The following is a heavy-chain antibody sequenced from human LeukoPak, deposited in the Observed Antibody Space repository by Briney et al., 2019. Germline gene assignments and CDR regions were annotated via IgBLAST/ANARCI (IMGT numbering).Heavy chain of an antibody. CDR1: GGTFSSYA. D-gene: IGHD2-15*01. CDR3: ARTPYCSGGSCYSGYFDY. CDR2: IIPIFGTA. J-gene: IGHJ4*02. V-gene: IGHV1-69*06. Sequence: SVKVSCKASGGTFSSYAISWVRQAPGQGLEWMGGIIPIFGTANYAQKFQGRVTITADKSTSTAYMELSSLRSEDTAVYCCARTPYCSGGSCYSGYFDYWGQGTLVTVSS.